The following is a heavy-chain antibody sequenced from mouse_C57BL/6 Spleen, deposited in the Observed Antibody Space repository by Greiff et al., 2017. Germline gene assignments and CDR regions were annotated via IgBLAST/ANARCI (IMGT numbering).Heavy chain of an antibody. D-gene: IGHD2-3*01. CDR1: GYTFTSYW. V-gene: IGHV1-52*01. CDR2: IDPSDSET. CDR3: ARRRVYDGYYDAMDY. Sequence: QVQLKQPGAELVRPGSSVKLSCKASGYTFTSYWMHWVKQRPIQGLEWIGNIDPSDSETHYNQKFKDKATLTVDKSSSTAYMQLSSLTSEDSAVYYCARRRVYDGYYDAMDYWGQGTSVTVSS. J-gene: IGHJ4*01.